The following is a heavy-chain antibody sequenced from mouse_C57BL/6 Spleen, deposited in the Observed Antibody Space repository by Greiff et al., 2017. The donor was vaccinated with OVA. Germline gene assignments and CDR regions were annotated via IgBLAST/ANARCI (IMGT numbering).Heavy chain of an antibody. Sequence: EVQRVESGGGLVKPGGSLKLSCAASGFTFSSYAMSWVRQTPEQRLEWVATISAGGSYTYYPDNVKGRFTNTRDNAKNNLYLQMSHLKTEDTAMYYCARNWDVAYWGQGTLVTVSA. V-gene: IGHV5-4*01. D-gene: IGHD4-1*01. CDR1: GFTFSSYA. J-gene: IGHJ3*01. CDR2: ISAGGSYT. CDR3: ARNWDVAY.